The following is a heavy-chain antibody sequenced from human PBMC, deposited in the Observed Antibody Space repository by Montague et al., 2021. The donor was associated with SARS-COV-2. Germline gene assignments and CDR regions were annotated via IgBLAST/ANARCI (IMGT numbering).Heavy chain of an antibody. CDR1: GFSLSTSGVG. J-gene: IGHJ3*02. CDR3: AHDRVTMIVVAKADAFDX. Sequence: PALVKPTQTLTLTCTFSGFSLSTSGVGVGWIRQPPGKALEWLALIYWDDDKRYSPSLKSRLTITKDTSKNQVVLTMTNMDPVDTATYYCAHDRVTMIVVAKADAFDXWGQGTMVTFSS. V-gene: IGHV2-5*02. D-gene: IGHD3-22*01. CDR2: IYWDDDK.